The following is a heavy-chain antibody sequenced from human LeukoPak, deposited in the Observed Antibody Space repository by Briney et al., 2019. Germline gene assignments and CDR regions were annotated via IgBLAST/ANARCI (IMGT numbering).Heavy chain of an antibody. J-gene: IGHJ6*02. V-gene: IGHV3-21*01. Sequence: GGSLRLSCAASGFTFSSYTMHWIHQAPGKGLEWVSSISGSNSYIFYADSVKGRFTVSRDNAKDSLYLQMNSLRAEDTAVYYCARESRVQYCSSTSCYIGYGMDVWGQGTTVTVSS. D-gene: IGHD2-2*01. CDR1: GFTFSSYT. CDR2: ISGSNSYI. CDR3: ARESRVQYCSSTSCYIGYGMDV.